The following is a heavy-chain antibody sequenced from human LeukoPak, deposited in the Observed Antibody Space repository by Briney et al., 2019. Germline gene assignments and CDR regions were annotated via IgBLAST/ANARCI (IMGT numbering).Heavy chain of an antibody. CDR3: AYDPYYYYGMDV. V-gene: IGHV3-21*04. Sequence: GGSLRLSCAVSELTFSSYSMNWVRQAPGRGLEWVSCISTSGSSIYYADSVKGRFTISRHNSKNTLYLQMNSLRAEDTAVYYCAYDPYYYYGMDVWGQGTTVTVSS. J-gene: IGHJ6*02. D-gene: IGHD5-12*01. CDR1: ELTFSSYS. CDR2: ISTSGSSI.